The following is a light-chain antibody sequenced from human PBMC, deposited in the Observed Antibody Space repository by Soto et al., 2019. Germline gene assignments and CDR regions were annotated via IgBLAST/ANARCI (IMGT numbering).Light chain of an antibody. Sequence: QLVLTQPPSVSEAPGQRVTISCTGSSSNIGAGYEAHWYQQVPGTAPKLLIYENNNRPSGVPDRFSGSKSGTSASLAITGLQAEDEAEYYGPCYDSSLSGYVFGTGTKVTVL. J-gene: IGLJ1*01. CDR2: ENN. CDR1: SSNIGAGYE. V-gene: IGLV1-40*01. CDR3: PCYDSSLSGYV.